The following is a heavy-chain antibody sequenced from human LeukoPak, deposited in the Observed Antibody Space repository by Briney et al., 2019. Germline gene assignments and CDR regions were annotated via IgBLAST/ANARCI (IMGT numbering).Heavy chain of an antibody. D-gene: IGHD3-10*01. J-gene: IGHJ4*02. CDR1: GGSFSGYY. V-gene: IGHV4-34*01. CDR2: INHSGST. Sequence: SETLSLTCAVYGGSFSGYYWSWIRQPPGKGLEWIGEINHSGSTNYNPSLKSRVTISVDTSKNQFSLKLSSVTAADTAVYYCARRPYYGSGSYYKILFDYWGQGTLVTVSS. CDR3: ARRPYYGSGSYYKILFDY.